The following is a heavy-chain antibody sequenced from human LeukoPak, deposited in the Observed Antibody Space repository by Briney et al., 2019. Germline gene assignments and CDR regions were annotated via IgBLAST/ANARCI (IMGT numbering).Heavy chain of an antibody. CDR3: AKDRSPYDSSGFVDY. CDR2: ISGSGGST. V-gene: IGHV3-23*01. Sequence: TGGSLRLSCAASGFTFSSYAMSWVRQAPGKGLEWVSAISGSGGSTYYADSVKGRFTISRDNSKNTLYLQMNSLRAEDTAVYYCAKDRSPYDSSGFVDYWGQGTLVTVSS. D-gene: IGHD3-22*01. CDR1: GFTFSSYA. J-gene: IGHJ4*02.